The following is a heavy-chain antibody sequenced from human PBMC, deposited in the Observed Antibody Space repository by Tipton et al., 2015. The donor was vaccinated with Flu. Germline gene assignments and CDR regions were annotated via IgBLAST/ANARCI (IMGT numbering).Heavy chain of an antibody. Sequence: TLSLTCTVSGGSISSYYWSWIRQPPGKGLEWIGCIYTTESTNYNPSLKSRVTLSVDTTENQFSLKLSSVTAADTAVYYCARSPSYSGSGNYPYYFDFWGQGTLVTVSS. CDR3: ARSPSYSGSGNYPYYFDF. V-gene: IGHV4-4*08. D-gene: IGHD3-10*01. CDR2: IYTTEST. CDR1: GGSISSYY. J-gene: IGHJ4*02.